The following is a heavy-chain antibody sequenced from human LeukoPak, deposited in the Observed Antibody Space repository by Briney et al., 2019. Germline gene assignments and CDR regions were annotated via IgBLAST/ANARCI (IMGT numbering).Heavy chain of an antibody. CDR2: IYSGGDI. CDR3: VRAGHHSGSTDELFLPFDY. D-gene: IGHD3-10*01. Sequence: GGSLRLSCATTGFTIRRSYMSWVRQAAGKGLEWVSVIYSGGDIIHADSVKGRFSISRDSSNVYLQMNSLRPEDTAVYYCVRAGHHSGSTDELFLPFDYWGQGTRVTVSS. J-gene: IGHJ4*02. V-gene: IGHV3-53*01. CDR1: GFTIRRSY.